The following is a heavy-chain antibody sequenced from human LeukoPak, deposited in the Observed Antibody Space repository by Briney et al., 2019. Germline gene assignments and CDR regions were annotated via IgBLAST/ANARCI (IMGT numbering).Heavy chain of an antibody. CDR3: ARGRLIVAPGVYYFEY. Sequence: SETLSLTCTVSGGSSSSYYWSWIRQPPGKGLEWIGYIYYRGGTNYNPSLESRVTISGDTSKNEFSLKLTSVTAADTAVYYCARGRLIVAPGVYYFEYWGQGTLVTVSS. CDR2: IYYRGGT. J-gene: IGHJ4*02. CDR1: GGSSSSYY. V-gene: IGHV4-59*08. D-gene: IGHD5-12*01.